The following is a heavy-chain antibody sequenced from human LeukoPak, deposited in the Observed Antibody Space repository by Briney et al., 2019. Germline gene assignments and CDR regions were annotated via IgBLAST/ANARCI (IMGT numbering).Heavy chain of an antibody. D-gene: IGHD6-6*01. CDR3: ARLSSEYSSSSYYYYGMDV. Sequence: SETLSLTCTVSGGSISSYYWSWIRQPPGKGLEWIGYIYYSGSTNYNPSLKSRVTISVDTSKNQFSLKLSSVTAADTAVYYCARLSSEYSSSSYYYYGMDVWGQGTTVTVSS. J-gene: IGHJ6*02. CDR1: GGSISSYY. CDR2: IYYSGST. V-gene: IGHV4-59*01.